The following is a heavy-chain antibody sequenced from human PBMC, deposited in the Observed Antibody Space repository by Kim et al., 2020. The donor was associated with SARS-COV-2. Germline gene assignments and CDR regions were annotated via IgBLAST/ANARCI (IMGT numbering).Heavy chain of an antibody. J-gene: IGHJ4*02. D-gene: IGHD4-17*01. V-gene: IGHV4-31*02. CDR3: ARYDYGGNKFDY. Sequence: YYNPSLKSRVTISVDTSKNQFSLKLSSVTAADTAVYYCARYDYGGNKFDYWGQGTLVTVSS.